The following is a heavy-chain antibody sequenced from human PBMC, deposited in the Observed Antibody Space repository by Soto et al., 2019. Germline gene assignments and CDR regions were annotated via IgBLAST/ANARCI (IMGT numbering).Heavy chain of an antibody. CDR2: TYYRSKWYN. Sequence: SETLSLTCAISGDSVSSNSAAWNWIRQSPSRGLEWLGRTYYRSKWYNDYAVSVKSRITINPDTSKNQFSLQLNSVTPEDTAVYYCARDQWLVGCGAFDIWGQGAMVTVSS. D-gene: IGHD6-19*01. CDR3: ARDQWLVGCGAFDI. CDR1: GDSVSSNSAA. V-gene: IGHV6-1*01. J-gene: IGHJ3*02.